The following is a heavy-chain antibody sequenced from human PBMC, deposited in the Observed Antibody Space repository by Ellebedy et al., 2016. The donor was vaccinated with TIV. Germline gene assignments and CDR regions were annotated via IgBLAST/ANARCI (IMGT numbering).Heavy chain of an antibody. CDR2: FDPEDGET. CDR1: GYTFTGYY. J-gene: IGHJ4*02. D-gene: IGHD5-18*01. V-gene: IGHV1-24*01. CDR3: ATLVFGRNTARDY. Sequence: ASVKVSCKASGYTFTGYYMHWVRQAPGQGLEWMGGFDPEDGETIYAQKFQGRVTMTEDTSTDTAYMELSSLRSEDTAVYYCATLVFGRNTARDYWGQGTLVTVSS.